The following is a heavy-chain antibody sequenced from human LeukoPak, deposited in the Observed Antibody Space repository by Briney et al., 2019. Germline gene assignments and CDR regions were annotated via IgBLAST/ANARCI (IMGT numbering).Heavy chain of an antibody. J-gene: IGHJ4*02. V-gene: IGHV3-7*03. CDR2: INHNGNVN. CDR1: GFTFSSYW. CDR3: ARDRRRVPPVGNFDY. D-gene: IGHD1-1*01. Sequence: GGSLRLSCAASGFTFSSYWMNWARQAPGKGLEWVASINHNGNVNYYVDSVKGRFTISRDNAKNSLYLQMSNLRAEDTAVYFCARDRRRVPPVGNFDYWGQGTLVTVSS.